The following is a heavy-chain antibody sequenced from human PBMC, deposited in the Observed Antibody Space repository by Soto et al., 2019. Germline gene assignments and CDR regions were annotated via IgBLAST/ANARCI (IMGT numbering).Heavy chain of an antibody. J-gene: IGHJ1*01. CDR2: IIPIFGTA. V-gene: IGHV1-69*12. CDR3: TYYYDSRGYWRKEYFQH. Sequence: QVQLVQSGAEVKKPGSSVKVSCKASGGTFSSYAISWVRQAPGQGLEWMGGIIPIFGTANYAQKFQGRVTITADESTSTAYMELSSLRSEDTAVYYCTYYYDSRGYWRKEYFQHWGQGTLVTVSS. D-gene: IGHD3-22*01. CDR1: GGTFSSYA.